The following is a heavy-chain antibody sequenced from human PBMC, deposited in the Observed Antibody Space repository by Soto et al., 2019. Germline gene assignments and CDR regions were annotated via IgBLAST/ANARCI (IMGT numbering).Heavy chain of an antibody. J-gene: IGHJ5*02. CDR3: ARGMVYAVLGWFDP. CDR1: GYTFTSYA. V-gene: IGHV1-3*01. CDR2: INAGNGNT. D-gene: IGHD2-8*01. Sequence: GASVKVSCKASGYTFTSYAMHWVRQAPGQRLEWMGWINAGNGNTKYSQKFQGRVTITRDTSASTAYMELSSLGSEDTAVYYCARGMVYAVLGWFDPWGQGTLVTVSS.